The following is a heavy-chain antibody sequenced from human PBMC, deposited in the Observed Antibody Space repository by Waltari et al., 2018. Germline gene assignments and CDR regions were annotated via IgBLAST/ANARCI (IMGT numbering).Heavy chain of an antibody. J-gene: IGHJ4*02. CDR2: ISNIGGTT. V-gene: IGHV3-23*01. Sequence: EVQLLESGGGLVQPGGSLRLSCAASGFTFSSYAMSWVRQAPGKGLEGVSDISNIGGTTYDADSVKGRFTISRDNSKNTMYLQMNSLRVEDTAVYYCAKDLWLPHDYWGQGTLVTVSS. CDR3: AKDLWLPHDY. D-gene: IGHD5-12*01. CDR1: GFTFSSYA.